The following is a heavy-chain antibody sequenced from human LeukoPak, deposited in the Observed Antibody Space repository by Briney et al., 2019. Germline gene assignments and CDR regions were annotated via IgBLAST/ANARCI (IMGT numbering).Heavy chain of an antibody. Sequence: PSETLSLTCTVSGGSISTSNYYWGWIRQPPGKGLEWIGNIFYSGSTYYSPSLKSRVTISVDTSKNQFSLKLSSVTAADTAVYYCARAQSGGGDFGWGQGTLVTVSS. CDR3: ARAQSGGGDFG. V-gene: IGHV4-39*07. CDR2: IFYSGST. CDR1: GGSISTSNYY. D-gene: IGHD4-17*01. J-gene: IGHJ4*02.